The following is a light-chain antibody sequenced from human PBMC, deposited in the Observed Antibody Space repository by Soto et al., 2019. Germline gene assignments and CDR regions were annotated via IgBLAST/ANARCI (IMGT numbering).Light chain of an antibody. CDR1: ESVRSTY. CDR2: EAS. J-gene: IGKJ4*01. V-gene: IGKV3-20*01. Sequence: DIVLTPSPGILSLSPGDRATLSCRSSESVRSTYLAWYQQKRGQAPRLLIYEASSRASGIPDRFSGSGSGKDFTLTISKVEPEDVAVYYCQQFSSYPLSFGGGTRWIS. CDR3: QQFSSYPLS.